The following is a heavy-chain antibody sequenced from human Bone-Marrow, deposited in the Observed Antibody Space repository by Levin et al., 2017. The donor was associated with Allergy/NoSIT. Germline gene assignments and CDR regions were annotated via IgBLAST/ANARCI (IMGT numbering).Heavy chain of an antibody. J-gene: IGHJ5*02. Sequence: LSLTCAASGFTFRSYWMHWVRQAPGKGLVWVSRINSDGSSTSYADSVKGRFTISRDNAKNTLYLQMNSLRAEDTAVYYCARDGDYIWGSYRGHNWFDPWGQGTLVTVSS. CDR1: GFTFRSYW. CDR3: ARDGDYIWGSYRGHNWFDP. D-gene: IGHD3-16*02. V-gene: IGHV3-74*01. CDR2: INSDGSST.